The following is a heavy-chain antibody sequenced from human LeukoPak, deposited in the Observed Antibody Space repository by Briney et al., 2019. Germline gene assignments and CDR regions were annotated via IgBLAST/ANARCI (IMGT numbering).Heavy chain of an antibody. J-gene: IGHJ5*02. Sequence: ASVKVSCKASGYTFTGYYMHWVRQAPGQGLEWMGWISAYNGSTNYAQKLQGRVTMTTDTSTSTAYMELRSLRSDDTAVYYCARDPGGCITMAVCAVVWSHWFDPWGQGTLVTVSS. CDR1: GYTFTGYY. V-gene: IGHV1-18*04. D-gene: IGHD3-10*01. CDR2: ISAYNGST. CDR3: ARDPGGCITMAVCAVVWSHWFDP.